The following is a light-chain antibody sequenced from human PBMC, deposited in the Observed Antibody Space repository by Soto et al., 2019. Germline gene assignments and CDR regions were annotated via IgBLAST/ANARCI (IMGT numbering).Light chain of an antibody. CDR3: ATWDRSLSVYVL. V-gene: IGLV1-51*01. CDR2: DNN. CDR1: SSNVGRNC. Sequence: QSVLTQPPSVSAAPGQTGTISCSGSSSNVGRNCVSWYQQLPGTAPKLLIYDNNKRPSGIPDRFSGSKSGTSATLDITGLQTGDEADDYCATWDRSLSVYVLFGGGTELTV. J-gene: IGLJ2*01.